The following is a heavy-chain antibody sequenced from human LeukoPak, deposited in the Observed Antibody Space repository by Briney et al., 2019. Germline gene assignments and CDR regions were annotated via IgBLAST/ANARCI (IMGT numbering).Heavy chain of an antibody. D-gene: IGHD3-22*01. CDR2: IIPIFGTA. Sequence: ASVKVSCKASGGTFSSYAISWVQQAPGQGLEWMGGIIPIFGTANYAQEFQGRVTITTDESTSTAYMELSSLRSEDTAVYYCARGYYYDSSGFPYWGQGTLVTVSS. V-gene: IGHV1-69*05. J-gene: IGHJ4*02. CDR3: ARGYYYDSSGFPY. CDR1: GGTFSSYA.